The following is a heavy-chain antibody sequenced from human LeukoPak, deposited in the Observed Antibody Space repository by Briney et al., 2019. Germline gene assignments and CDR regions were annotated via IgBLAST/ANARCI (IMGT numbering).Heavy chain of an antibody. D-gene: IGHD3-3*02. CDR1: GYTFTSYG. CDR3: ARHQTIFGVVSHFDY. Sequence: ASVKVSCKASGYTFTSYGISWVRQAPGQGLEWMGWISAYNGNTNYAQKLQGRVTMTTDTSTSTAYMELRSLRSDDTAVYYCARHQTIFGVVSHFDYWGQGTLVTVSS. V-gene: IGHV1-18*01. CDR2: ISAYNGNT. J-gene: IGHJ4*02.